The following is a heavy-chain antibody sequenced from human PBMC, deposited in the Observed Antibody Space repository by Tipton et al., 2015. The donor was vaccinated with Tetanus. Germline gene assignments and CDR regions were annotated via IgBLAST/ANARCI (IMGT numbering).Heavy chain of an antibody. CDR2: INPNSGGT. J-gene: IGHJ4*02. CDR1: GYTFTGYY. Sequence: QSGAEVKKPGASVKVSCKASGYTFTGYYMHWVRQAPGQGLEWMGWINPNSGGTNYAQKFQGRVTMTRDTSISTAYMELSRLRSDDTAVYYCARARRPYYYDSSGYYIIDYWGQGTLVTVSS. CDR3: ARARRPYYYDSSGYYIIDY. D-gene: IGHD3-22*01. V-gene: IGHV1-2*02.